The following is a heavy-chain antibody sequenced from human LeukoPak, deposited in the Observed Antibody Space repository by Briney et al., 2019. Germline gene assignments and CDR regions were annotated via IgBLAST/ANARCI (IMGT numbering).Heavy chain of an antibody. CDR2: ISDDGNDK. CDR1: GFTFSSYP. D-gene: IGHD3-3*01. J-gene: IGHJ4*02. Sequence: RRSLRLSCAASGFTFSSYPMHWVRQAPGKGLEWLAAISDDGNDKDYADSVKGRITISRDNSKNTLYLQMNSLRAEDTAVYYCARQDYYDPWSAYYPFFDFWGQGTLVTVSS. V-gene: IGHV3-30*01. CDR3: ARQDYYDPWSAYYPFFDF.